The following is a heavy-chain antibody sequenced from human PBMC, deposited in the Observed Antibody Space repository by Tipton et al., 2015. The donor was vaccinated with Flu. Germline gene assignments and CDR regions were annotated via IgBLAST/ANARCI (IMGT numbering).Heavy chain of an antibody. D-gene: IGHD3-10*01. J-gene: IGHJ4*02. CDR3: VRKGFGDY. CDR1: GFTFSDYW. CDR2: IKQDGSER. V-gene: IGHV3-7*01. Sequence: LSLTCAASGFTFSDYWMAWVRQAPGKGLEWVANIKQDGSERYYVDSVKGRFTISRDNVKNSLFLQMNSLRAEDTAVYYCVRKGFGDYWGQGILVTVSS.